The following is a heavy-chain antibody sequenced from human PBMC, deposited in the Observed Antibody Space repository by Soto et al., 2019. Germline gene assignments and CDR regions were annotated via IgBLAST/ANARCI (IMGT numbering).Heavy chain of an antibody. J-gene: IGHJ6*03. CDR2: IGTTGDT. V-gene: IGHV3-13*01. D-gene: IGHD2-2*01. CDR1: GFTFSSYD. Sequence: EVQLVESGGGLVQPEGSLRLSCAASGFTFSSYDMHWVRQATGKGLEWVSTIGTTGDTYYPGSVKGRFTISRENAKNSLYLQMNSLRAGDTAVYFCARGAMASLYFMDVWGKGTTVTVSS. CDR3: ARGAMASLYFMDV.